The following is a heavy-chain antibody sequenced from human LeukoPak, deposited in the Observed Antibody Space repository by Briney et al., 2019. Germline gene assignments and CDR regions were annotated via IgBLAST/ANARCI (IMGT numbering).Heavy chain of an antibody. CDR1: GGSISSSSYY. D-gene: IGHD2-2*01. J-gene: IGHJ6*03. V-gene: IGHV4-39*07. Sequence: SETLSLTCTVSGGSISSSSYYWGWIRQPPGKGLEWIGSIYYSGSTYYNPSLKSRVTISVDTSKNQFSLKLSSVIAADTAVYYCARVLRPVVPAAGYYYYYYMDVWGKGTTVTVSS. CDR3: ARVLRPVVPAAGYYYYYYMDV. CDR2: IYYSGST.